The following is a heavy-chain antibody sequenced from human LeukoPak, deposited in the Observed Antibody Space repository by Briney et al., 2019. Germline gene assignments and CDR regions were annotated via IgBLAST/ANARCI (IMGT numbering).Heavy chain of an antibody. CDR1: GFTVSSNY. CDR3: AGQSTTINYYGSGSHYNRREISYDY. Sequence: GSLRLSCAASGFTVSSNYMSWVRQAPGKGLEWTGEINHSGSTNYNSSLKIRVTISVDTSKNQFSLKLSSVTAADTAVYYCAGQSTTINYYGSGSHYNRREISYDYWGQGTLVTVSS. V-gene: IGHV4-34*08. J-gene: IGHJ4*02. CDR2: INHSGST. D-gene: IGHD3-10*01.